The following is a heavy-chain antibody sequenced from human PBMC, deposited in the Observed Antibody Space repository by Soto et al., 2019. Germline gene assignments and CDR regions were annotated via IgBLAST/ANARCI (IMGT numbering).Heavy chain of an antibody. J-gene: IGHJ4*02. CDR1: DGSISSYY. V-gene: IGHV4-59*01. Sequence: PSETLSLTCTVSDGSISSYYWGWIRQPPGKGLEWIGYIFYTGSTNYNPSLKSRVTISVDTSKNQFSLKLSSVTAADTAVYYCASTRFSIGDRYYDYWGQGTLVTVSS. CDR3: ASTRFSIGDRYYDY. CDR2: IFYTGST. D-gene: IGHD4-17*01.